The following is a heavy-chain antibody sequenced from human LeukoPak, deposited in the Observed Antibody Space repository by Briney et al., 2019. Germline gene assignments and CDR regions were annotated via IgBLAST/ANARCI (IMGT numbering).Heavy chain of an antibody. V-gene: IGHV1-2*02. Sequence: ASVKVSCKASGYTFTGYYMHWVRQAPGQGLEWMGWINPNSGGTNYAQKFQGRVTMTRDTSISTAYMELSRLRSDDTAVYYCARAAMVRGVIITLFFDYRGQGTLVTVSS. CDR2: INPNSGGT. D-gene: IGHD3-10*01. J-gene: IGHJ4*02. CDR1: GYTFTGYY. CDR3: ARAAMVRGVIITLFFDY.